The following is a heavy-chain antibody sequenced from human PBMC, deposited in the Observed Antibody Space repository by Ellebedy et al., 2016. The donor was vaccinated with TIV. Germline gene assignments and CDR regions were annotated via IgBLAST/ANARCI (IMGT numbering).Heavy chain of an antibody. CDR3: YSGGY. CDR1: GFTFSTYA. CDR2: ISSSSSYI. J-gene: IGHJ4*02. D-gene: IGHD2-21*01. Sequence: GGSLRLXCAASGFTFSTYAMSWVRQAPGKGLEWVSSISSSSSYIYYADSVKGRFTISRDNAKNSLYLQMNSLRAEDTAVYYCYSGGYWGQGTLVTVST. V-gene: IGHV3-21*01.